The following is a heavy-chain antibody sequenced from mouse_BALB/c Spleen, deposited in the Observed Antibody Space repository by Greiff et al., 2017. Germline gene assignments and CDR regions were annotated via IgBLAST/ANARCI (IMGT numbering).Heavy chain of an antibody. Sequence: EVKVEESGGGLVKPGGSLKLSCAASGFTFSDYYMYWVRQTPEKRLEWVATISDGGSYTYYPDSVKGRFTISRDNAKNNLYLQMSSLKSEDTAMYYCARVGNYEDYAMDYWGQGTSVTVSS. J-gene: IGHJ4*01. CDR1: GFTFSDYY. D-gene: IGHD2-1*01. V-gene: IGHV5-4*02. CDR3: ARVGNYEDYAMDY. CDR2: ISDGGSYT.